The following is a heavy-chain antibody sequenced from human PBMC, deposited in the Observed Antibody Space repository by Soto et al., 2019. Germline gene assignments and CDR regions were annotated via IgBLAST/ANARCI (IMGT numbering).Heavy chain of an antibody. D-gene: IGHD2-15*01. Sequence: SETLSLTCTVSGASIIGYHWGWIRQPPGKGLEWIGYIYYTGSTNYNPSLKSRVTMSVDTSKNQFSLKLSSVTAADTAVYYCARHRSDFWFDPWGQGTLVTVSS. CDR1: GASIIGYH. V-gene: IGHV4-59*08. CDR3: ARHRSDFWFDP. CDR2: IYYTGST. J-gene: IGHJ5*02.